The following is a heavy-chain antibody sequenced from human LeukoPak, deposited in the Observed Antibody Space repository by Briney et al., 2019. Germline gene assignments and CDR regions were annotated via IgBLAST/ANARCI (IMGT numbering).Heavy chain of an antibody. D-gene: IGHD3-22*01. CDR2: IVVGSGNT. CDR1: GFTFTSSA. CDR3: AAAAYYYDSSGYYYYFDY. Sequence: GASVKVSFKASGFTFTSSAMQWVRQARGQRLEWIGWIVVGSGNTNYAQKFQERVTITRDMSTSTAYMELSSLRSEDTAVYYCAAAAYYYDSSGYYYYFDYWGQGTLVTVSS. V-gene: IGHV1-58*02. J-gene: IGHJ4*02.